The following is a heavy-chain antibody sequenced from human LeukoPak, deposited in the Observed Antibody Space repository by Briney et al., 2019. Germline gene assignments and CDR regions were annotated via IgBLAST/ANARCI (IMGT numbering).Heavy chain of an antibody. CDR3: ARVKYCSGGSCYAFDY. CDR2: IYHSGST. D-gene: IGHD2-15*01. Sequence: KTSETLSLTCAISGGSISSGGYSWSWIRQPPGKGLEWIGYIYHSGSTYYNPSLKSRVTISVDRSKNQFSLKLSSVTAADTAVYYRARVKYCSGGSCYAFDYWGQGTLVTVSS. CDR1: GGSISSGGYS. V-gene: IGHV4-30-2*01. J-gene: IGHJ4*02.